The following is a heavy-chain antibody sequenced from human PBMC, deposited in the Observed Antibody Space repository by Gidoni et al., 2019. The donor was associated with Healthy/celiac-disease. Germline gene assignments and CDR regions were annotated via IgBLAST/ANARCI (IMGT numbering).Heavy chain of an antibody. J-gene: IGHJ3*02. Sequence: QITLTESGPTLVKPTQTLTLTCTFSGFSPSTSGVGVGWIRQPPGKALEWLALIYWDDDKRYSPSLKSRLTITKDTSKNQVVLTMTNMDPVDTATYYCAHRDSSSWYPGAFDIWGQGTMVTVSS. CDR2: IYWDDDK. CDR1: GFSPSTSGVG. CDR3: AHRDSSSWYPGAFDI. D-gene: IGHD6-13*01. V-gene: IGHV2-5*02.